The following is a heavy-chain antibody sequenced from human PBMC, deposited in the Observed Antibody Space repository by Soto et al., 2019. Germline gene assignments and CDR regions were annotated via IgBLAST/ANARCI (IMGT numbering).Heavy chain of an antibody. CDR2: ISTYNENM. Sequence: ASVKVSCKVSGSTLTSNGIGWVRQAPGQGLEWMGWISTYNENMDTAPQLQGRLTMTTDTSTKTAYMELMNLKLDDTALYYYVYAGGLSTGDYFFDFWG. CDR3: VYAGGLSTGDYFFDF. CDR1: GSTLTSNG. V-gene: IGHV1-18*04. D-gene: IGHD2-2*01. J-gene: IGHJ4*01.